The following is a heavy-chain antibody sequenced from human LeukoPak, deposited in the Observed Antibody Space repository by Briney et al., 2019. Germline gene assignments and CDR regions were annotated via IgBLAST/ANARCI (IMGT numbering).Heavy chain of an antibody. Sequence: GGSLRLSCAASGFTFSSYWMHWVRQAPGKGLVWVSRINSDGSSTSYADSVKGRFTISRDNAKDSLYPQMNSLRAEDTAVYYCARALWFGETFPAYWGQGTLVTVSS. CDR2: INSDGSST. V-gene: IGHV3-74*01. CDR1: GFTFSSYW. D-gene: IGHD3-10*01. J-gene: IGHJ4*02. CDR3: ARALWFGETFPAY.